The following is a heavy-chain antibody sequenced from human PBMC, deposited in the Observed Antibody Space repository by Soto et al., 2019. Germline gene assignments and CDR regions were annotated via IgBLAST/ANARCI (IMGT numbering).Heavy chain of an antibody. CDR3: ARIGGYYMLYGMDF. Sequence: PSETLSLTCTVSGASISSGGYYWNWIRQHPGKGLEWIGFVYFTGSTYYNPSLKSRLTISVDTSKNEFSLRLSSVTAADTAVYYCARIGGYYMLYGMDFWAQGTTVTVSS. V-gene: IGHV4-31*03. CDR1: GASISSGGYY. CDR2: VYFTGST. D-gene: IGHD3-3*01. J-gene: IGHJ6*02.